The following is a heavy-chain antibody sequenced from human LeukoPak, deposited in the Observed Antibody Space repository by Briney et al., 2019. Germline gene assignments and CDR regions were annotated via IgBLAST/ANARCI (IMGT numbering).Heavy chain of an antibody. CDR2: IRSRANNYAT. D-gene: IGHD6-19*01. CDR3: TEITSSGWLDFDN. Sequence: GGSLRLSCAASGFSFSGSAIHWVRQASGKGLEWLGRIRSRANNYATAHVESVKGRFTISRDDSKNTAYLQMNSLKTEDTAVYYCTEITSSGWLDFDNWGQGTLVTVSS. CDR1: GFSFSGSA. V-gene: IGHV3-73*01. J-gene: IGHJ4*02.